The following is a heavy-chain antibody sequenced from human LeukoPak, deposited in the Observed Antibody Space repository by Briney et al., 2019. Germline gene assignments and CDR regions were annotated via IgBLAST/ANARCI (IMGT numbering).Heavy chain of an antibody. J-gene: IGHJ3*02. D-gene: IGHD3-22*01. Sequence: SETLSLTCTVSGGSISSYYWSWIRQPPGKGLEWIGYIYYSGSTNYNPSLKSRVTISVDTSKNQFSLKLSSVTAADTAVYYCARARVTYYYDSSGYPEAFDIWGQGTMVTASS. CDR3: ARARVTYYYDSSGYPEAFDI. CDR2: IYYSGST. CDR1: GGSISSYY. V-gene: IGHV4-59*01.